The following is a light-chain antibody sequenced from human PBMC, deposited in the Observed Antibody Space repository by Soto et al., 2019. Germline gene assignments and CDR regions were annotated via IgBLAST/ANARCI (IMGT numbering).Light chain of an antibody. CDR1: QDISKF. J-gene: IGKJ5*01. CDR2: GAS. Sequence: DIQMTQSPSSLIASVGDRVTITCQASQDISKFLNWYHQKPGKAPKVLIYGASNLQTGVPSRFSGRGSGTDFTFTISSLQPDDSGTYYCQQYDDLPITFGQGTRLEIK. V-gene: IGKV1-33*01. CDR3: QQYDDLPIT.